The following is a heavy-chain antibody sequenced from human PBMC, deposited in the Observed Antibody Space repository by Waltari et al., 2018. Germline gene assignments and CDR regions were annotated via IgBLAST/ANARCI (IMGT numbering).Heavy chain of an antibody. CDR1: GGSISSSSYY. V-gene: IGHV4-39*07. CDR3: AGQIAVAGGMDY. D-gene: IGHD6-19*01. CDR2: LYYSGST. Sequence: QLQLQESGPGLVKPSETLSLTCTVSGGSISSSSYYWGWIRQPPGKGLEWIGRLYYSGSTYYNPSLKSRVTISVDTSKNQFSLKLSSVTAADTAVYYCAGQIAVAGGMDYWGQGTLVIVSS. J-gene: IGHJ4*02.